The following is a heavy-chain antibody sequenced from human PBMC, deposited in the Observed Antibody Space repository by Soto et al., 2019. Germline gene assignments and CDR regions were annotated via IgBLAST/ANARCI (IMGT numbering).Heavy chain of an antibody. Sequence: QVQLLQSGGEVTKPGASVKVSCKSSGYTFSAYGVTWVRQAPGQGLERLGWISVHTGNTNQAQKSQDRVTPTTEASTGTAYLELRNLRPNDTALYYCARDRCTTARCYTHHFDVWGQGTTVTVAS. D-gene: IGHD2-8*01. J-gene: IGHJ6*02. CDR3: ARDRCTTARCYTHHFDV. CDR2: ISVHTGNT. V-gene: IGHV1-18*04. CDR1: GYTFSAYG.